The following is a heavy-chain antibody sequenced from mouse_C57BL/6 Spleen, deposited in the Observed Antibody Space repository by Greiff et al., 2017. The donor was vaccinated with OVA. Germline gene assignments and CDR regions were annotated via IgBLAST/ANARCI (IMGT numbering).Heavy chain of an antibody. V-gene: IGHV1-55*01. D-gene: IGHD1-1*01. Sequence: VQLQQPGAELVKPGASVKMSCKASGYTFTSYWITWVQQRPGQGLEWIGDIYPGSGSTNSNEKFKCKATLTVATSTSTAYMQLSSLTSEDSTVYYCARGDYYGSSNFDYWGQGTTLTVSS. J-gene: IGHJ2*01. CDR3: ARGDYYGSSNFDY. CDR2: IYPGSGST. CDR1: GYTFTSYW.